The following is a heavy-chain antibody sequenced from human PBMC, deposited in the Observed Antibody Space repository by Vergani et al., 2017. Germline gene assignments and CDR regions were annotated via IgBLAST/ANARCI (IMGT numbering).Heavy chain of an antibody. CDR3: ARDLPGPYYYDSSGYSNWFDP. J-gene: IGHJ5*02. D-gene: IGHD3-22*01. V-gene: IGHV1-2*02. CDR1: GYTFTGYY. Sequence: QVQLVQSGAEVKKPGASVKVSCKASGYTFTGYYMHWVRQAPGQGLEWMGWINPNSGGTNYAQKFQGRVTITADKSTSTAYMELSSLRSEDTAVYYCARDLPGPYYYDSSGYSNWFDPWGQGTLVTVSS. CDR2: INPNSGGT.